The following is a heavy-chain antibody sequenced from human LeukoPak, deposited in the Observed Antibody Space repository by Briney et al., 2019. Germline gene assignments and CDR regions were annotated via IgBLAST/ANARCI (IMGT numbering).Heavy chain of an antibody. CDR1: GGSISSYY. D-gene: IGHD3-3*01. J-gene: IGHJ4*02. CDR2: IYYSGST. Sequence: KPSETLSLTCTVSGGSISSYYWSWIRQPPGKGLEWIGYIYYSGSTNYNPSLKSRVTISVDTSKNQFSLKLSSVTAADTAVYYCAILRYDFWSDPQDYWGQGTLVTVSS. V-gene: IGHV4-59*12. CDR3: AILRYDFWSDPQDY.